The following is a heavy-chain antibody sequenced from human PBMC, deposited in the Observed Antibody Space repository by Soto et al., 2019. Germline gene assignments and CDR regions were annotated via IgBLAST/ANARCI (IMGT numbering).Heavy chain of an antibody. CDR1: GFTFSNAW. V-gene: IGHV3-15*01. J-gene: IGHJ3*02. Sequence: GGSLRLSCAASGFTFSNAWMSWVRQAPGKGLEWVGRIKSKTDGGTTDYAAPVKGRFTISRDDSKNTLYLQMNSLKTEDTAVYYCTTAVVRYSGYDAFDIWGQGTMVTVSS. CDR3: TTAVVRYSGYDAFDI. D-gene: IGHD5-12*01. CDR2: IKSKTDGGTT.